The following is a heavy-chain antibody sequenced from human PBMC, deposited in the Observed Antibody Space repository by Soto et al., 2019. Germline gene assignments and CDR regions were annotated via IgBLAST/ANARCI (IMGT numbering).Heavy chain of an antibody. V-gene: IGHV1-69*06. Sequence: QVQLVQSGAEVKKPGSSVKVSCKASGGTFSSYAISWVRQAPGQGLEWMGGIIPICGTSNYAQKFQGRVTITAAKSTSKAYMELSSLSSEDTAVYYCARRTYYYESSGYSESDPFDYWGQGTLVTVSS. CDR3: ARRTYYYESSGYSESDPFDY. D-gene: IGHD3-22*01. CDR1: GGTFSSYA. CDR2: IIPICGTS. J-gene: IGHJ4*02.